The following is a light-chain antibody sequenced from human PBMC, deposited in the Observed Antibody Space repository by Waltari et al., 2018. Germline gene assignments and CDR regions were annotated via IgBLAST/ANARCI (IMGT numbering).Light chain of an antibody. CDR1: SSNLGNKV. Sequence: QSVLTQPPSASGTPGQRVTISCSGTSSNLGNKVGNWYQQGPGTAPKLHIYRNDLRPSGVPDRFPASKSGTSASLAISGLQSEDEAEYYCASWDDSLNGHWVFGGGTKVTVL. CDR2: RND. CDR3: ASWDDSLNGHWV. V-gene: IGLV1-44*01. J-gene: IGLJ3*02.